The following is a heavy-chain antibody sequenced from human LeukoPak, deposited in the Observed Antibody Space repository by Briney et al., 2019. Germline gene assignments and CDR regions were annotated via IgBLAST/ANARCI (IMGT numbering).Heavy chain of an antibody. D-gene: IGHD4-17*01. CDR3: AYGFVKVNDYGGNGEFDY. Sequence: PSETLSLTCTVSGGSISSSSYSWGWIRQPPGKGLEWIGSIYYSGSTYYNPSLKSRVTISVDTSKNQFSLKLSSVTAADTAVYYCAYGFVKVNDYGGNGEFDYWGQGTLVTVSS. CDR2: IYYSGST. J-gene: IGHJ4*02. CDR1: GGSISSSSYS. V-gene: IGHV4-39*01.